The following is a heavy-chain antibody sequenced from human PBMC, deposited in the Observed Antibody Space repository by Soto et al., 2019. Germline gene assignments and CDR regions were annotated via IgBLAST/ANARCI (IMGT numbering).Heavy chain of an antibody. D-gene: IGHD2-2*01. CDR1: GFAFNNYG. J-gene: IGHJ4*02. Sequence: SLRLSCTVSGFAFNNYGINWVRQAPGKGLEWVSSISKSDYTYYSDSVTGRFTISRDNAKNSVSLQMNTLRVEDTAVYYCAREDSIIIPAVSDFWGQGTLVTVSS. CDR2: ISKSDYT. CDR3: AREDSIIIPAVSDF. V-gene: IGHV3-21*01.